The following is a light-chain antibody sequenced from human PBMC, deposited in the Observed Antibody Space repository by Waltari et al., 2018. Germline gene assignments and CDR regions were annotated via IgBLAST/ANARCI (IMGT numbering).Light chain of an antibody. CDR3: QHYYNFPWT. Sequence: VIWMTQSPSLLSASPGARVTITFRMSQGISTYLAWYQQKPGRAPDLLIYGASILHSGVPSRFSGSGSGTDFTLTISSLQSEDVATYYCQHYYNFPWTFGQGTKVEIK. CDR1: QGISTY. V-gene: IGKV1D-8*03. J-gene: IGKJ1*01. CDR2: GAS.